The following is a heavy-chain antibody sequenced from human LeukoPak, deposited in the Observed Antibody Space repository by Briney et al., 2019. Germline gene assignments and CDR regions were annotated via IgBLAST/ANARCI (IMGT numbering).Heavy chain of an antibody. D-gene: IGHD1-1*01. CDR2: TYYRSKWYN. Sequence: SQTLSLTCVISGDSVSSNSAAWNWIRQSPSRGLEWLGRTYYRSKWYNDYVVSVKSRISINPDTSKNQFSLQLNSVTPEDTAVYYCARNELHLSLSFDYWGQGTLVTVSS. V-gene: IGHV6-1*01. CDR1: GDSVSSNSAA. J-gene: IGHJ4*02. CDR3: ARNELHLSLSFDY.